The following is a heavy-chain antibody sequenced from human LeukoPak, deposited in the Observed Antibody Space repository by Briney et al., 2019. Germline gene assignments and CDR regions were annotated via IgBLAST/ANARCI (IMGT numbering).Heavy chain of an antibody. D-gene: IGHD1-26*01. V-gene: IGHV1-2*02. CDR1: GYTLTGYY. CDR3: AREGACYTY. J-gene: IGHJ4*02. Sequence: GASVKVSCKASGYTLTGYYMHWVRQAPGQGLEWMGWINPNSGGTKYAQKFQGRVTMTRDTSMNTAYMELSSLKSDDTAVQCWAREGACYTYWGQGTLVTVSS. CDR2: INPNSGGT.